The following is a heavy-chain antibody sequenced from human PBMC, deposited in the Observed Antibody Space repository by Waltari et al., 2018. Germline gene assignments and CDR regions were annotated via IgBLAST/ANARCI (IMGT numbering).Heavy chain of an antibody. D-gene: IGHD3-10*01. CDR3: APLPGGSGQTFDY. J-gene: IGHJ4*02. V-gene: IGHV1-69-2*01. CDR1: GYTFIDSF. Sequence: EVQLVQSGAEAKKPGATVQITCKASGYTFIDSFKHWVQQAPGKGLEWVGRIDPEDGETVYAEKFQGRVTITADTSTDTSYLELSSLRSDDTAVYYCAPLPGGSGQTFDYWGQGTLLTVSS. CDR2: IDPEDGET.